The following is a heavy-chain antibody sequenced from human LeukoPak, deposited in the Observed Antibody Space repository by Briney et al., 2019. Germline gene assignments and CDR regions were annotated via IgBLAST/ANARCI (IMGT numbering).Heavy chain of an antibody. J-gene: IGHJ3*02. CDR1: GGSLSTSY. CDR2: IYYTGST. Sequence: PSETLSLTCTVSGGSLSTSYWSWIRQPPGEGLEWIACIYYTGSTNYNPSLKSRGTMSVDTSKNQFSLRLTSVTAADTAVYYCARGSITVVPAFDIWGQGTVVTVSS. CDR3: ARGSITVVPAFDI. D-gene: IGHD4-23*01. V-gene: IGHV4-59*12.